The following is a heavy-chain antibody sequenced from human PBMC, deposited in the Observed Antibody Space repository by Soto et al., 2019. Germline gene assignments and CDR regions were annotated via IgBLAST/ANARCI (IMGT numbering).Heavy chain of an antibody. D-gene: IGHD2-15*01. CDR1: GDSVSSNSAA. Sequence: PSHTLSLTCAISGDSVSSNSAAWNWIRQSPSRGLEWLGRTYYRSKWYNDYAVSVKSRITINPDTSKNQFSLQLNSVTPEDTAVYYCARAVVVVAAIVRYLDLWGRGTLVTXS. CDR3: ARAVVVVAAIVRYLDL. V-gene: IGHV6-1*01. CDR2: TYYRSKWYN. J-gene: IGHJ2*01.